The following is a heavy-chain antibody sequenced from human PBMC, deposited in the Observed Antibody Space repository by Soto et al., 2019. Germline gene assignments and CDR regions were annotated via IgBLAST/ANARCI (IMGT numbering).Heavy chain of an antibody. V-gene: IGHV3-74*01. Sequence: VGSLRLSCAASGFTFSSYWMHWVRQAPGKGLVWVSRINSDGSSTSYADSVKGRFTISRDNAKNTLYLQMNSLRAEDTAVYYCARDRCSSTSCYTEGSYGMDVWGQGTTVTVSS. D-gene: IGHD2-2*02. CDR3: ARDRCSSTSCYTEGSYGMDV. CDR2: INSDGSST. CDR1: GFTFSSYW. J-gene: IGHJ6*02.